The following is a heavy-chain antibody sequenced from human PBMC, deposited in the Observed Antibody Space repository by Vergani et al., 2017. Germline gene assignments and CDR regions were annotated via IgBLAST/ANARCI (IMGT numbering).Heavy chain of an antibody. D-gene: IGHD1-26*01. Sequence: QVQLVQSGAEVGKPGASVKISCKASGYTFTAYYIHWVRQAPEQGLEWVGVISPDGFSTFYAQKFQGRVTITRDTSTSTVYVEVTSLRSDDTAVYYCARVRESGSRIWGYWGQGTLVTVSS. CDR2: ISPDGFST. CDR1: GYTFTAYY. CDR3: ARVRESGSRIWGY. V-gene: IGHV1-46*03. J-gene: IGHJ4*02.